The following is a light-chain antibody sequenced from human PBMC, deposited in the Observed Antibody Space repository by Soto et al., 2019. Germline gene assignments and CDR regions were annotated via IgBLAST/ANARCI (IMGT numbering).Light chain of an antibody. CDR1: QSISSY. V-gene: IGKV1-39*01. J-gene: IGKJ5*01. Sequence: DIQMTQSPSSLSASVGDRVTITCRASQSISSYLNWYQQKPGKAPKLLIYAASSLQSGVPSRFSGSGSGKYFTLTISSLQPEDFATYYCQQSYSTSITFGQGTRLEIK. CDR2: AAS. CDR3: QQSYSTSIT.